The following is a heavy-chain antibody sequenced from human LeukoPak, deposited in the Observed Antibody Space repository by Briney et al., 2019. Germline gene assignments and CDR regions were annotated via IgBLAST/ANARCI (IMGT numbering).Heavy chain of an antibody. CDR3: ASPTNYYDSSGYYYHAFDI. CDR1: GYTFTSYY. J-gene: IGHJ3*02. D-gene: IGHD3-22*01. Sequence: GASVKVSCKASGYTFTSYYMHWVRQAPGQGLEWMGWINPNSGGTNYAQKFQGRVTMTRDTSISTAYMELSRLRSDDTAVYYCASPTNYYDSSGYYYHAFDIWGQGTMVTVSS. CDR2: INPNSGGT. V-gene: IGHV1-2*02.